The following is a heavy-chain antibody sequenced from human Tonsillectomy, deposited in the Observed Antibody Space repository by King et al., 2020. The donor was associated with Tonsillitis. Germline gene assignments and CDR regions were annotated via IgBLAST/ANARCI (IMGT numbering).Heavy chain of an antibody. V-gene: IGHV1-69*09. D-gene: IGHD2-15*01. CDR1: GDTFSNYA. CDR3: ARGGYCSGGQCYWFDP. CDR2: IIPILGET. Sequence: QVQLVQSGAEVKKPGSSVKGSCGTSGDTFSNYAFNWVRQAPGQGLEWMGRIIPILGETNDAQKFQGRVTITADQSTSTAYMELSALRSEDTAMYYCARGGYCSGGQCYWFDPWGQGTLVTVSS. J-gene: IGHJ5*02.